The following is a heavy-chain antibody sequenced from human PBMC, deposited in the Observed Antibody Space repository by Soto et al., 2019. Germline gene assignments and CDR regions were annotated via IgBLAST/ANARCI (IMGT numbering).Heavy chain of an antibody. V-gene: IGHV3-23*01. CDR3: AKVSFTVTTPFDY. D-gene: IGHD4-17*01. Sequence: PGGSLRLSCAASGFTFSIYAMSWVRHAPGKGLEWVSAISGSGGSTYYADSVKGRFTISRDNSKNTLYLQMNSLRAEDTAVYYCAKVSFTVTTPFDYWGQGTLVTVSS. J-gene: IGHJ4*02. CDR2: ISGSGGST. CDR1: GFTFSIYA.